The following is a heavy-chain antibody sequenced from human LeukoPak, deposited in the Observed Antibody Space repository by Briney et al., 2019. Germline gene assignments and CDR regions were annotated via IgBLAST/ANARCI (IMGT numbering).Heavy chain of an antibody. V-gene: IGHV4-34*01. Sequence: SETLSLTCAVYGGSFSGYYWSWIRQPPGKGLEWIGEINHSGSTNYNPSLKSRVTISVDTSKNQFSLKLSSVTAADTAVYYCARGLSRGLWSIFNWFDPWGQGTLVTVSS. D-gene: IGHD4/OR15-4a*01. CDR1: GGSFSGYY. J-gene: IGHJ5*02. CDR2: INHSGST. CDR3: ARGLSRGLWSIFNWFDP.